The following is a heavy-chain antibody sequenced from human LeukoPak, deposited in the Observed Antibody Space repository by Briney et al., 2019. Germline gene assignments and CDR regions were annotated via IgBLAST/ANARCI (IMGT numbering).Heavy chain of an antibody. Sequence: GGSLRLSCAASGFTFDDYGMSWVRQAPGKGLEWGSGINWNGGSTVYADSVKGRFTISRDNAMNSLYLQMNSLRAEDTALYYCARDASSGWPHYFDYWGQGTLVTVSS. V-gene: IGHV3-20*04. D-gene: IGHD6-19*01. J-gene: IGHJ4*02. CDR1: GFTFDDYG. CDR2: INWNGGST. CDR3: ARDASSGWPHYFDY.